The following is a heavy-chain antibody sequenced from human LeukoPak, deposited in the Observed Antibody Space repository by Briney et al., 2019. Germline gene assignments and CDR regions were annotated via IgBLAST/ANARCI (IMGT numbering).Heavy chain of an antibody. Sequence: GGSLRLSCAASGFTVSSNYMSWVRQAPGKGLEWVSVIYSGGSTYYADSVKGRFTISRDNSKNTLYLQMNSLRAEDTAVYYCTSGGYNYDSSVYTTWGQGSLVTVSS. D-gene: IGHD3-22*01. CDR3: TSGGYNYDSSVYTT. CDR2: IYSGGST. V-gene: IGHV3-53*01. CDR1: GFTVSSNY. J-gene: IGHJ5*02.